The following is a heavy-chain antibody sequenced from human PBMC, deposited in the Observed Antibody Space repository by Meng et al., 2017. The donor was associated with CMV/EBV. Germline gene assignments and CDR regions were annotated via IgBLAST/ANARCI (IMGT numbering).Heavy chain of an antibody. J-gene: IGHJ4*02. Sequence: QIEECGPGQVKPPETRSPPCIVLGASVRNYNWNWVRQPAGQGLEWIELIQVIGHTVYNPSLKSRVTMSVDTSKNQFSLKLSSVTAADTAVYYCARGPEVDYGDYVGLDYWGQGTLVTVSS. V-gene: IGHV4-4*07. CDR1: GASVRNYN. CDR3: ARGPEVDYGDYVGLDY. D-gene: IGHD4-17*01. CDR2: IQVIGHT.